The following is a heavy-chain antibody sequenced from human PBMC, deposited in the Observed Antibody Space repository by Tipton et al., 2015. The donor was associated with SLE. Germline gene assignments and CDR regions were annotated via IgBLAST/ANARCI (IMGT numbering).Heavy chain of an antibody. Sequence: SLRLSCAASGITLRSYAMSWVRQAPGKGLEWIAVIYSGGSKYFVDSVRGRFSISRDSSLNTLYLQMDSLRVDDTAIYYCAKDGVARPYFGMDVWGQGTTVTVSS. CDR1: GITLRSYA. CDR3: AKDGVARPYFGMDV. V-gene: IGHV3-23*03. J-gene: IGHJ6*02. D-gene: IGHD3-3*01. CDR2: IYSGGSK.